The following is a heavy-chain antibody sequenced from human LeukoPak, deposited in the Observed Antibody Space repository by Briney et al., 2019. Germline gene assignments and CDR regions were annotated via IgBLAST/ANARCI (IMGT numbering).Heavy chain of an antibody. V-gene: IGHV1-46*01. CDR1: GYTFTGYY. CDR2: INPSGGST. D-gene: IGHD3-22*01. CDR3: AREYSGYYGESAFDI. Sequence: ASVKVSCKASGYTFTGYYMHWVRQAPGQGLEWMGWINPSGGSTSYAQKFQGRVTMTRDMSTSTVYMELSSLRSEDTAVYYCAREYSGYYGESAFDIWGQGTMVTVSS. J-gene: IGHJ3*02.